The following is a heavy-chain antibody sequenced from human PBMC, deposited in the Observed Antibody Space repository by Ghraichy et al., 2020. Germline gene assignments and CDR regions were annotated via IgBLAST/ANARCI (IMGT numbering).Heavy chain of an antibody. J-gene: IGHJ5*02. V-gene: IGHV4-34*01. CDR3: ARHRRGYDFWRRENWFDP. Sequence: TLSLTCAVYGGSFSGYYWSWIRQPPGKGLEWIGEINHSGSTNYNPSLKSRVTISVDTSKNQFSLKLSSVTAADTAVYYCARHRRGYDFWRRENWFDPWGQGTLVTVSS. CDR1: GGSFSGYY. CDR2: INHSGST. D-gene: IGHD3-3*01.